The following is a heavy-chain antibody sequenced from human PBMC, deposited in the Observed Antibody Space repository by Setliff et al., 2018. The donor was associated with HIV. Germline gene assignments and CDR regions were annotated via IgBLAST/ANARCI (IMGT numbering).Heavy chain of an antibody. V-gene: IGHV4-59*01. J-gene: IGHJ3*01. CDR3: ARGPGGTVPKPLEAFDV. D-gene: IGHD1-1*01. CDR1: GDSITSYY. Sequence: PSETLSLTCTVSGDSITSYYWSWIRQPPGKGLEWIGFVDYSGDSNYNPSLQSRVTISRDPSKNQVSLTLTSATAADTALYYCARGPGGTVPKPLEAFDVWGQGALVTVSS. CDR2: VDYSGDS.